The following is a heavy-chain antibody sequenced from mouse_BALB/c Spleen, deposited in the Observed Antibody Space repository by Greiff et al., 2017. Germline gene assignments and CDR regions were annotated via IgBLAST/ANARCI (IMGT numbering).Heavy chain of an antibody. V-gene: IGHV5-12-1*01. CDR1: GFAFSSYD. Sequence: EVKLVESGGGLVKPGGSLKLSCAASGFAFSSYDMSWVRQTPEKRLEWVAYISSGGGSTYYPDTVKGRFTISRDNAKNTLYLQMSSLKSEDTAMYYCARHFGNYDDCWGQGTSVTVSS. J-gene: IGHJ4*01. D-gene: IGHD2-1*01. CDR3: ARHFGNYDDC. CDR2: ISSGGGST.